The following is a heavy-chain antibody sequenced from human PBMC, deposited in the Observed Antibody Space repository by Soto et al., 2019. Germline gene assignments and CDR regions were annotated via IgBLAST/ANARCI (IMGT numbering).Heavy chain of an antibody. V-gene: IGHV3-23*01. Sequence: LRLSCAASGFTFRSYAMTWVRQAPGKGLEWVSVITYNGDNTYYADSVKGRFTISRDNSKDTVHLQMNSLRAEDTAVYYCARYIRGPTVFYFDFWGPGVLVTVSS. CDR1: GFTFRSYA. CDR2: ITYNGDNT. J-gene: IGHJ4*02. D-gene: IGHD5-18*01. CDR3: ARYIRGPTVFYFDF.